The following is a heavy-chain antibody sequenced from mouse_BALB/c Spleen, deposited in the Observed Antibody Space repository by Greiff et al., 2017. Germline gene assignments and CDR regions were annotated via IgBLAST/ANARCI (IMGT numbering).Heavy chain of an antibody. V-gene: IGHV3-2*02. CDR2: ISYSGST. J-gene: IGHJ4*01. CDR3: ARSTRGLYAMDD. CDR1: GYSITSDYA. Sequence: EVQLQQSGPGLVKPSQSLSLTCTVTGYSITSDYAWNWIRQFPGNKLEWMGYISYSGSTSYNPSLKSRISITRDTSKNQFFLQLNSVTTEDTATYYCARSTRGLYAMDDWGQGTSVTVSA. D-gene: IGHD3-1*01.